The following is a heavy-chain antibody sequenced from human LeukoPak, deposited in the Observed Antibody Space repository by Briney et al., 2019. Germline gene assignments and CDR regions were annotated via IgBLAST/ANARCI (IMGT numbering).Heavy chain of an antibody. V-gene: IGHV3-23*01. J-gene: IGHJ5*02. CDR3: AKNPYSGGCRWFDP. CDR2: ISGSGVNT. CDR1: GFTFSSHA. D-gene: IGHD6-19*01. Sequence: GGSLRLSCAASGFTFSSHAMSWVRQAPGKGLEWVSTISGSGVNTYYADSVRGRFTISRDNSRNTLYLQMNSLRAEDTAIYYCAKNPYSGGCRWFDPWGQGTLVTVSS.